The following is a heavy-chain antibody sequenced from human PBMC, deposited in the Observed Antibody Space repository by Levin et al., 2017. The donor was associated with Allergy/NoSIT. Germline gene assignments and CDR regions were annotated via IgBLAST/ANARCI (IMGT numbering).Heavy chain of an antibody. CDR1: GGSLSAYY. D-gene: IGHD2-21*01. Sequence: SETLSLTCAVYGGSLSAYYWSWIRQPPGKGLEWFGEINHRGGTNYNPSLKSRVTMSVETSKNQFSLKLSSVTAADTAVYYCAREVISARGSFDIWGQGTMVTVSS. J-gene: IGHJ3*02. CDR3: AREVISARGSFDI. V-gene: IGHV4-34*01. CDR2: INHRGGT.